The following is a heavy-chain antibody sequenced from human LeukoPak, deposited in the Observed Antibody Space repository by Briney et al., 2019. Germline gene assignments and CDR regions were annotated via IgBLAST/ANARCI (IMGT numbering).Heavy chain of an antibody. Sequence: SETLSLTCTVSGGSISSSSYYWGWIRQPPGKGLEWIGSIYYSGSTYYNPSLKSRVTISVDTSKNQFSLKLSSVTAADTAVYYCARGTSSWEYTTFDIWGQGTIVTVSS. CDR3: ARGTSSWEYTTFDI. D-gene: IGHD6-13*01. CDR1: GGSISSSSYY. J-gene: IGHJ3*02. V-gene: IGHV4-39*07. CDR2: IYYSGST.